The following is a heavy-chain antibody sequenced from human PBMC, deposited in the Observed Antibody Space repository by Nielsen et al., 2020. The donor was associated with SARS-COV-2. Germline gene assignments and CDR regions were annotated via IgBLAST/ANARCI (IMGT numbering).Heavy chain of an antibody. CDR3: ARHYYGSGSYYLPYYYYYMDV. J-gene: IGHJ6*03. V-gene: IGHV3-30*03. CDR2: ISYDGSNK. Sequence: GGSLRLSCAASGFTFSSYGMHWVRQAPGKGLEWVAVISYDGSNKYYADSVKGRFTTSRDNAKNSLYLQMNSLRAEDTAVYYCARHYYGSGSYYLPYYYYYMDVWGKGTTVTVSS. CDR1: GFTFSSYG. D-gene: IGHD3-10*01.